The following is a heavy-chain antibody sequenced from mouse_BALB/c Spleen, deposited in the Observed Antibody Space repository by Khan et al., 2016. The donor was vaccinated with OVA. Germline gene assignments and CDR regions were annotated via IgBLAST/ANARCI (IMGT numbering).Heavy chain of an antibody. J-gene: IGHJ3*01. CDR1: GDSITSGY. Sequence: EVQLQESGPSLVKPSQTLSLTCSVTGDSITSGYWSWIRKFPGNKLEYMGYMIYTGYTYYNPSLQSRISITRHTSKDHYYLSLKSVSTEDTATYYCARSTCMYAFAYWGQGTLVTVSA. V-gene: IGHV3-8*02. D-gene: IGHD2-10*02. CDR3: ARSTCMYAFAY. CDR2: MIYTGYT.